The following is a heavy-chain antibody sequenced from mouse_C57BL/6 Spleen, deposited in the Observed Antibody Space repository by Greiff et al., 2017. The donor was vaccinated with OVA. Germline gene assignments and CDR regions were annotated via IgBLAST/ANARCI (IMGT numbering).Heavy chain of an antibody. Sequence: QVQLKESGPELVKPGASVKISCKASGYAFSSSWMNWVKQRPGKGLEWIGRIYPGDGDTNYNGKFKGKATLTADKSSSTAYMQLSSLTSEDSAVYVCARLGIYYDFAIDYWGQGTSVTVSS. V-gene: IGHV1-82*01. CDR1: GYAFSSSW. D-gene: IGHD2-4*01. CDR2: IYPGDGDT. J-gene: IGHJ4*01. CDR3: ARLGIYYDFAIDY.